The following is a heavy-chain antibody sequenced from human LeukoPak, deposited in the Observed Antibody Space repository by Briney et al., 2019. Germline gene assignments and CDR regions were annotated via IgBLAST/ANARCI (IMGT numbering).Heavy chain of an antibody. D-gene: IGHD3-22*01. CDR1: GFTFSSDG. CDR3: AKDPRDYYDSSGYFDY. Sequence: GRSLRLSCAASGFTFSSDGMHWVRQAPGKGLEWVAVIWYDGSNKYYADSVKGRFTISRDNSKNTLYLQMYSLRAEDTAVYYCAKDPRDYYDSSGYFDYWGQGTLVTVSS. CDR2: IWYDGSNK. J-gene: IGHJ4*02. V-gene: IGHV3-33*06.